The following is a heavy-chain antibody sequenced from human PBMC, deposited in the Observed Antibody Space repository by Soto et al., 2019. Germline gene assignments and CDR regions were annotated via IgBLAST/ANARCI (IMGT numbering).Heavy chain of an antibody. CDR3: ARGGVRYFDWLLS. J-gene: IGHJ5*02. Sequence: SETLSLTCTVSGGSVSSGSYYWSWIRQPPGKGLEWIGYIYYSGSTNYNPSLKRRVTISVDTSKNQFSLKLSSVTAADTAVYYCARGGVRYFDWLLSWGQGTLVTVSS. CDR2: IYYSGST. V-gene: IGHV4-61*01. CDR1: GGSVSSGSYY. D-gene: IGHD3-9*01.